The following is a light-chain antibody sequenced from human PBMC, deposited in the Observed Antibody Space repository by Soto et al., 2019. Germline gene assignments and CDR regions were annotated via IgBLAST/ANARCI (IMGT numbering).Light chain of an antibody. V-gene: IGLV2-14*01. J-gene: IGLJ1*01. CDR3: SSYTSYSPYV. Sequence: QSALTQPASVSGSPGQSITISCTGTSSDVGGYNYVSWYQQHPGKAPKLIIYAVSKRPSGVSNRFSDSKSGNTASLTISGLQAEDEADYYCSSYTSYSPYVFGTGTKLTVL. CDR2: AVS. CDR1: SSDVGGYNY.